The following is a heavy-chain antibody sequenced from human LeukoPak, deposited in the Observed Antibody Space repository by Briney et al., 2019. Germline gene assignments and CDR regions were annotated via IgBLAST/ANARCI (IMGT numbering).Heavy chain of an antibody. V-gene: IGHV1-69*04. CDR3: AREGSYYGSGSSYYYYYGMDV. Sequence: SVKVSCKASGGTFSSYAISWVRQAPGQGLEWMGRIIPTLGIANYAQKFQGRVTITADKSTSTAYMELSSLRSEDTAVYYCAREGSYYGSGSSYYYYYGMDVWGQGTTVTVSS. CDR2: IIPTLGIA. CDR1: GGTFSSYA. D-gene: IGHD3-10*01. J-gene: IGHJ6*02.